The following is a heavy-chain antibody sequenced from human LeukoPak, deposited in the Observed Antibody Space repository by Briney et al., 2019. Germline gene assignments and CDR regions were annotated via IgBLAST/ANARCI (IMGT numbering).Heavy chain of an antibody. CDR2: ISAYNGNT. V-gene: IGHV1-18*01. CDR1: GYTFTSYG. CDR3: ARDNPLMGVVVPPNFFAFDP. J-gene: IGHJ5*02. D-gene: IGHD2-2*01. Sequence: ASVTVSCKASGYTFTSYGISWVRQAPGQGLEWMGWISAYNGNTNYAQKLQGRVTMNTDTSTSTAYMELRSLRSDDTAVYYCARDNPLMGVVVPPNFFAFDPWGQGTLVTVSS.